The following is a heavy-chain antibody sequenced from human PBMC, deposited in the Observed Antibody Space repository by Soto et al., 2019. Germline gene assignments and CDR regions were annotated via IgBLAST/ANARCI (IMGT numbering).Heavy chain of an antibody. J-gene: IGHJ6*02. CDR3: ARDPRPPSGWLGFWEYGMDV. CDR1: GYTFTGNY. CDR2: VNPDNGGT. V-gene: IGHV1-2*02. Sequence: ASVKVSCKASGYTFTGNYIHWVRQAPGQGLEWMGWVNPDNGGTTSAQKFQGRVTMTRDTSVTTAYMELSRLTSDDTAVYYRARDPRPPSGWLGFWEYGMDVWGQGTTVTVSS. D-gene: IGHD3-3*01.